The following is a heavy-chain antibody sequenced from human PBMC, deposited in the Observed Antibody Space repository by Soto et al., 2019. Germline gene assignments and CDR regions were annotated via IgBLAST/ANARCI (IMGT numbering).Heavy chain of an antibody. Sequence: QAHLEQSGAEVKRPGASVTVSCKASGYTFSDFDINWLRQAAGQGPEWMGWMNAKSVDTFSAQRFQGKFSMTWGTSLNTAYMEVCSLTSDDAAIYYCARGNPFNYAGFDVWGQGTTVAVSS. CDR2: MNAKSVDT. CDR3: ARGNPFNYAGFDV. J-gene: IGHJ6*02. CDR1: GYTFSDFD. V-gene: IGHV1-8*01. D-gene: IGHD3-16*01.